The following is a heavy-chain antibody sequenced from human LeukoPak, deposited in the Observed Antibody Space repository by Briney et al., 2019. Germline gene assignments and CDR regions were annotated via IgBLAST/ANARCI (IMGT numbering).Heavy chain of an antibody. CDR1: GGSISSYY. CDR2: IHYSGST. V-gene: IGHV4-59*01. J-gene: IGHJ3*02. Sequence: SETLSLTCTVSGGSISSYYWSWIRQPPGKGLEWIGYIHYSGSTNYNPSLKSRVTISVDTSKNQFSLKLSSVTAADTAVYYCARDHADDAFDIWGQGTMVTVSS. CDR3: ARDHADDAFDI.